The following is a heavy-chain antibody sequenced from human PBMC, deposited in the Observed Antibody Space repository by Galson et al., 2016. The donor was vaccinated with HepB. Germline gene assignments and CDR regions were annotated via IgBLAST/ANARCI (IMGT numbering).Heavy chain of an antibody. V-gene: IGHV3-64*01. CDR3: ARVRPSGLDFSDFDY. J-gene: IGHJ4*02. CDR2: INSNGIGT. Sequence: SLRLSCAASGFDFSSYAVHWVRQAPGKGLEYVPAINSNGIGTYYANSVKGRFTISRDNSKNTVFLQMGSLRAEDMAVYYCARVRPSGLDFSDFDYWGQGTLGTVSS. D-gene: IGHD2-15*01. CDR1: GFDFSSYA.